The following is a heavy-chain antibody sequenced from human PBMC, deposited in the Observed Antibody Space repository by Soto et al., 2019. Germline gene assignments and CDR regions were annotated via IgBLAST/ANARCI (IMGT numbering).Heavy chain of an antibody. J-gene: IGHJ4*02. V-gene: IGHV3-30*03. CDR3: VSDRGYGHASVPYS. D-gene: IGHD5-18*01. CDR2: ISYDGGLQ. CDR1: GFTFSSYS. Sequence: QAQLVESGEGVVQPGRSLRLSCAASGFTFSSYSMHWVRQAPCTRLEWVAVISYDGGLQHYADSVKGRFTISRDNSKNMVLLQMNSLRAEDTAVYYCVSDRGYGHASVPYSWGQGTLVSVSS.